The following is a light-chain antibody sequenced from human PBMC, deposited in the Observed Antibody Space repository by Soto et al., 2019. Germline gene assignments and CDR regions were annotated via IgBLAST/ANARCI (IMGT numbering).Light chain of an antibody. Sequence: QSALTQPASVSGSPGQSITISCTGTSSDVGDYKYVSWYQQHPDKAPKLIIFVNSNRPSGVSHRFSGSKSGNTASLTISGLQAEDEADYYCSSYTSSATPYVFGTGTKLTVL. J-gene: IGLJ1*01. CDR3: SSYTSSATPYV. CDR1: SSDVGDYKY. V-gene: IGLV2-14*01. CDR2: VNS.